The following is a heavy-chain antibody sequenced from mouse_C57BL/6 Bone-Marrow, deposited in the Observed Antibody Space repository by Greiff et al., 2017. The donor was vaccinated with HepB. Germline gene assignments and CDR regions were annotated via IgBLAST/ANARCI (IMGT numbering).Heavy chain of an antibody. CDR1: GFTFSDYG. Sequence: EVHLVESGGGLVKPGGSLKLSCAASGFTFSDYGMHWVRQAPEKGLEWVAYISSGSSTNYYADTVKGRFTISRDNAKNTLFLQMTSLRSEDTAMYYCARDGYPSWFAYWGQGTLVTVSA. CDR2: ISSGSSTN. CDR3: ARDGYPSWFAY. J-gene: IGHJ3*01. V-gene: IGHV5-17*01. D-gene: IGHD2-3*01.